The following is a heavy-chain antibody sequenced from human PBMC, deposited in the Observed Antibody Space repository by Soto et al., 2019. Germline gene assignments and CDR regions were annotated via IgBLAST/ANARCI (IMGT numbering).Heavy chain of an antibody. CDR2: ISYDGSNK. CDR3: AKDRRKVVVAAPFDY. Sequence: QVQLVESGGGVVQPGRSLRLSCAASGFTFSSYGMHWVRQAPGKGLEWVAVISYDGSNKYYADSVKGRFTISRDNSKNKLYLQINSLRAEDTAVYYCAKDRRKVVVAAPFDYWGQGTLVTVSS. V-gene: IGHV3-30*18. J-gene: IGHJ4*02. CDR1: GFTFSSYG. D-gene: IGHD2-15*01.